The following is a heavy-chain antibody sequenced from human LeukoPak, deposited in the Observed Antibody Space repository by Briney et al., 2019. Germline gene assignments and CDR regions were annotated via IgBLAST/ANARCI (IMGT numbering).Heavy chain of an antibody. V-gene: IGHV3-30*03. CDR3: ARGRDSSSWRNWFDP. Sequence: GGSLRLSCAASGFTFSSYGMHWVRQAPGKGLEWVAVISYDGSNKYYADSVKGRFTISGDNSKNTLYLQMNSLRAEDTAVYYCARGRDSSSWRNWFDPWGQGTLVTVSS. D-gene: IGHD6-13*01. J-gene: IGHJ5*02. CDR1: GFTFSSYG. CDR2: ISYDGSNK.